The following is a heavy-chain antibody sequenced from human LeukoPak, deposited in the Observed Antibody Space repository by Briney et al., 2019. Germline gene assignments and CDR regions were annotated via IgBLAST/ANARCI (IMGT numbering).Heavy chain of an antibody. J-gene: IGHJ4*02. CDR3: ARDPSRRFDY. D-gene: IGHD6-6*01. Sequence: GGSLRLSCVASGFSFSNYWMTWVRQAPGKGLEWVANIKEDGSEIHYVESVKGRFTISRDNGKNSLYLQMNTLDAEDTAVYYCARDPSRRFDYWGQGTLVTVSS. CDR2: IKEDGSEI. V-gene: IGHV3-7*01. CDR1: GFSFSNYW.